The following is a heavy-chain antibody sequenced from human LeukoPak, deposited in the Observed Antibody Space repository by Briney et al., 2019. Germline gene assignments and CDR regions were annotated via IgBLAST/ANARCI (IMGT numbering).Heavy chain of an antibody. CDR3: AKGAVQLERREAFDI. CDR2: IRYDGSNK. Sequence: GGSLRLSCAASGFTFSSYGMHWVRQAPCKGLEWVAFIRYDGSNKYYADSVKGRFTISRDNSKNTLYLQMNSLRAEDTAVYYCAKGAVQLERREAFDIRGQGTMVTVSS. D-gene: IGHD1-1*01. V-gene: IGHV3-30*02. CDR1: GFTFSSYG. J-gene: IGHJ3*02.